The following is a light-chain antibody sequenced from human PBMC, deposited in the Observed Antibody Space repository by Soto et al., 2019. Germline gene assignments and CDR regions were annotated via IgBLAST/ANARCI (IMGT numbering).Light chain of an antibody. Sequence: QAVVTQPPSVSGAPGQRVTISCTGSSSNIGAGYDVHWYQQLPGTAPKLLIYGNSNRPSGVPDRFSGSKSGTSASLAITGLQAEYEADYYCQSYDSSLSGVVFGGGTQLTVL. V-gene: IGLV1-40*01. CDR3: QSYDSSLSGVV. J-gene: IGLJ2*01. CDR2: GNS. CDR1: SSNIGAGYD.